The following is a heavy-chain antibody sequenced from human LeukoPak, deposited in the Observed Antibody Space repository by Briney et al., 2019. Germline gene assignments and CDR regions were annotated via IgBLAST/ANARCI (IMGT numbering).Heavy chain of an antibody. CDR1: GFTFSDYW. CDR3: TRSLATKY. CDR2: INTDGTIT. D-gene: IGHD5-24*01. J-gene: IGHJ4*02. Sequence: PGGSLRLSCAASGFTFSDYWMHWVRQVPGKGLVWVSHINTDGTITSYADSVKGRFTISRDNAKNTLYLQMNSLRAEEDTGVYYCTRSLATKYWGRGTLVIVSS. V-gene: IGHV3-74*01.